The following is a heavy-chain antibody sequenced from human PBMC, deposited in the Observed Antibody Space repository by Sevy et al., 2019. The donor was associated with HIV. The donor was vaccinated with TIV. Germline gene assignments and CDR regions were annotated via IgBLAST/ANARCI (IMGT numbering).Heavy chain of an antibody. CDR3: ARAWPDFWSGDYNKGNDY. J-gene: IGHJ4*02. D-gene: IGHD3-3*01. V-gene: IGHV3-48*01. CDR1: GFTFSSYS. Sequence: GGSLRLSCAASGFTFSSYSMNWVRQAPGKGLEWVSYISSSSSTIYYADSVKGRFTISRDNAKNSLYLQMNSLRAEDTAVYYCARAWPDFWSGDYNKGNDYWGQGTLVTVSS. CDR2: ISSSSSTI.